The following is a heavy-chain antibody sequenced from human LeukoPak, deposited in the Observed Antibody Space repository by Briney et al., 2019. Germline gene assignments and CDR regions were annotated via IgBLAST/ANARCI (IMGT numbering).Heavy chain of an antibody. CDR1: GVSVNSNY. CDR3: ARDHSNSRGISPH. V-gene: IGHV3-66*01. J-gene: IGHJ4*02. Sequence: WGSLTLSCGVSGVSVNSNYMSWVRQPPGKGLECVAVIYNGGTTYYADSVKGRFTISTDNSKNTLYLEMNSLRADDTAVYFCARDHSNSRGISPHWGQGTQVTVSS. CDR2: IYNGGTT. D-gene: IGHD6-13*01.